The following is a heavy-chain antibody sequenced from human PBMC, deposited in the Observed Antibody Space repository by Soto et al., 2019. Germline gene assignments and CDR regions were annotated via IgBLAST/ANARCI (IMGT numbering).Heavy chain of an antibody. Sequence: EVQMLESGGGLVQPGGSLRLSCAASGFTFNTYAMSWVRQAPGKGLEWVSGISASGDGTYYADSVKGRFTVSRDNSRNTLYLQMSNLRAEDTAIYYCAKEGVVVPTLGWFDAWGQATLVTVSS. CDR2: ISASGDGT. CDR1: GFTFNTYA. D-gene: IGHD2-2*01. J-gene: IGHJ5*02. V-gene: IGHV3-23*01. CDR3: AKEGVVVPTLGWFDA.